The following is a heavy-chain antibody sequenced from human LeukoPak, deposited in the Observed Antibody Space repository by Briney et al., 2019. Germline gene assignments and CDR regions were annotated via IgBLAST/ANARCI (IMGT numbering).Heavy chain of an antibody. CDR3: ARDFSPARYHADAFDI. J-gene: IGHJ3*02. CDR1: GYTFTSYG. Sequence: ASVKVSCKASGYTFTSYGISWVRQAPGQGLEWMGWISAYNGNTNYAQKSQGRVTMTTDTSTSTAYMDLRSLRSDDTAVYYCARDFSPARYHADAFDIWGQGTMVTVSS. V-gene: IGHV1-18*01. CDR2: ISAYNGNT. D-gene: IGHD2-2*01.